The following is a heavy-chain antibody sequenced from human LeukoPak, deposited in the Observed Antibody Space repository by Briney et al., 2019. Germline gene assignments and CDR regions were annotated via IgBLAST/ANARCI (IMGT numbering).Heavy chain of an antibody. V-gene: IGHV4-59*08. CDR2: IYYSGST. CDR1: GGSISSYY. Sequence: SETLSLTCTVSGGSISSYYWSWIRQPPGKGLEWIGYIYYSGSTNYNPSLKSRVTISVDTSKNQFSLKLSSVTAADTAVYYCARLRSSSSWYSPTYFDYWGQGTLVTVSS. J-gene: IGHJ4*02. D-gene: IGHD6-13*01. CDR3: ARLRSSSSWYSPTYFDY.